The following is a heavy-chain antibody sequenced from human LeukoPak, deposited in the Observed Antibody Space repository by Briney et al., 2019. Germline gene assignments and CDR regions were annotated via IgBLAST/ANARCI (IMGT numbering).Heavy chain of an antibody. CDR3: AREHFQGGRVYYFDY. CDR1: GGSISSYY. V-gene: IGHV4-4*07. D-gene: IGHD3-10*01. Sequence: SETLSLTCTVSGGSISSYYWSWIRQPAGKGLEWIGRIYTSGSTNYNPSLKSRVTMSVDTSKNQFSLKLSSVTSAVTAVYYCAREHFQGGRVYYFDYWGQGTLVTVSS. J-gene: IGHJ4*02. CDR2: IYTSGST.